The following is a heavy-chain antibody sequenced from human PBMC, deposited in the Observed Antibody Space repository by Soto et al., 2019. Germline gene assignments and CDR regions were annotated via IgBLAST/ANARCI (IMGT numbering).Heavy chain of an antibody. CDR2: IYYRGST. D-gene: IGHD2-8*02. CDR3: AIDPPRYCTGSKCSYYFYQ. V-gene: IGHV4-31*03. CDR1: GGNGENVGDC. J-gene: IGHJ4*02. Sequence: PSQTKPLSYTVAGGNGENVGDCWICIRQYPGKGLEWLGYIYYRGSTYYTPSLKSRLTISLDTSKNQFSLRLTSVTAADTAVYYCAIDPPRYCTGSKCSYYFYQLGKGDLVTVSS.